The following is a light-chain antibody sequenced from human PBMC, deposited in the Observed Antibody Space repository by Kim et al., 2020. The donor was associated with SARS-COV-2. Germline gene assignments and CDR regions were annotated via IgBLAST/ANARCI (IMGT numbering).Light chain of an antibody. CDR2: YAS. V-gene: IGKV6-21*02. CDR1: RSIGGS. CDR3: LQSSSLPYT. J-gene: IGKJ2*01. Sequence: SVTQKEKVTITCRASRSIGGSLHWNQQRPDQSPKLLIRYASQPISGGPARISGGGTGTEFTLTINSLEAEDAATYYCLQSSSLPYTFGQETKLEI.